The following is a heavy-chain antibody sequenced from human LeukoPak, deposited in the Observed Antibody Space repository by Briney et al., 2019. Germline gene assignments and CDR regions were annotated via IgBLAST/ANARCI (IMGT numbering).Heavy chain of an antibody. Sequence: ASVKVSCKASGYTFTSYAMHWVRQAPGQRLEWMGWINAGNGNTKYSQKFQGRVTITRDTSASTAYMELSSPRSEDTAVYYCAREDYYDSSGYFSYYYGMDVWGQGTTVTVSS. V-gene: IGHV1-3*01. D-gene: IGHD3-22*01. J-gene: IGHJ6*02. CDR1: GYTFTSYA. CDR2: INAGNGNT. CDR3: AREDYYDSSGYFSYYYGMDV.